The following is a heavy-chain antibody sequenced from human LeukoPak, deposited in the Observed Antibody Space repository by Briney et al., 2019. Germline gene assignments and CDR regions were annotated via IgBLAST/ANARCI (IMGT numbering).Heavy chain of an antibody. CDR2: INHSGST. J-gene: IGHJ4*02. V-gene: IGHV4-34*01. CDR3: ARLSGRSRSRAGIAVAGTLDY. CDR1: SGSFSDYY. Sequence: SETLSLTCAVYSGSFSDYYWSWIRQPPGKGLEWIGEINHSGSTNYNPSLKSRVTMSVDTSKNQFSLKLSSVTAADTAVYYCARLSGRSRSRAGIAVAGTLDYWGQGTLVTVSS. D-gene: IGHD6-19*01.